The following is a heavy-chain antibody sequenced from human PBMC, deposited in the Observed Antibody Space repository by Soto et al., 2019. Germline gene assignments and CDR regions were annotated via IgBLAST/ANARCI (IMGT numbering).Heavy chain of an antibody. CDR2: TYYRSKWNN. CDR1: GDSVASNSAA. CDR3: TREGGDRISWQFDH. D-gene: IGHD6-13*01. Sequence: SHTLSLTCAISGDSVASNSAAWNWVRQSPSRGLEWLGRTYYRSKWNNDYAVSVKRRITINPDTSKNQFSLQLNSVTPEDTAVSCCTREGGDRISWQFDHWGLPTLVNV. V-gene: IGHV6-1*01. J-gene: IGHJ4*02.